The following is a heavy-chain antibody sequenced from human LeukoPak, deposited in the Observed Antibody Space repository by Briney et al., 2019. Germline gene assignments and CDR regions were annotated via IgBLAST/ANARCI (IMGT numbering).Heavy chain of an antibody. CDR1: GGSFSGYY. V-gene: IGHV4-34*01. CDR2: INHSGST. CDR3: ARGRDYYDSSGYILD. D-gene: IGHD3-22*01. J-gene: IGHJ4*02. Sequence: SETLSLTCAVYGGSFSGYYWSWIRQPPGKGLEWIGEINHSGSTNYNPSLKSRVTISVDTSKNQFSLKLSSVTAADTAVYYCARGRDYYDSSGYILDWGQGTLATVSS.